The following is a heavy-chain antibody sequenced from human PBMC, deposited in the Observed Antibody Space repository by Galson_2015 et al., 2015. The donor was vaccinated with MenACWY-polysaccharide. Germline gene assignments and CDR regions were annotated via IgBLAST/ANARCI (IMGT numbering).Heavy chain of an antibody. Sequence: TLSLTCTVSGAPIGSGGYYWSWIRQHPGKGLEWIGYIYYSGSSNFNPSLKSRLTISVDTSKNQFSLELSSVTAADTAVYYCARGGDHLDYWGQGTLVTVSS. D-gene: IGHD3-10*01. V-gene: IGHV4-31*03. CDR1: GAPIGSGGYY. CDR3: ARGGDHLDY. J-gene: IGHJ4*02. CDR2: IYYSGSS.